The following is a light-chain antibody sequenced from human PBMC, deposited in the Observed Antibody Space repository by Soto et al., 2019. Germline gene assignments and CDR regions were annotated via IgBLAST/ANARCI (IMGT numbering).Light chain of an antibody. CDR3: SSYAGSYTRWV. Sequence: QSALTQPRSVSGSPGQSVAISCTGTSSDVGGYNYVSWYQQYPGKAPKLMIYDVNKWPSGVPDRFSGSKSGNTASLTISGLQAEDEADYYCSSYAGSYTRWVFGGGTKLTVL. J-gene: IGLJ3*02. CDR1: SSDVGGYNY. V-gene: IGLV2-11*01. CDR2: DVN.